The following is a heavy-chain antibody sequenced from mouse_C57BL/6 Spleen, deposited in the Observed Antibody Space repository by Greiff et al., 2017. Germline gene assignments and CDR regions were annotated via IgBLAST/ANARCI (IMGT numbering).Heavy chain of an antibody. D-gene: IGHD1-1*01. J-gene: IGHJ2*01. CDR1: GYAFSSSW. CDR2: IYPGGGYT. V-gene: IGHV1-82*01. Sequence: VQLQQSGPELVKPGASVKISCKASGYAFSSSWMNWVQQRPGKGLEWIGRIYPGGGYTNYNGKFKGKATLSADNSSSTAYLQLSRLTSEDSAVYFCARADPYYGDYWGQGTTLTVSS. CDR3: ARADPYYGDY.